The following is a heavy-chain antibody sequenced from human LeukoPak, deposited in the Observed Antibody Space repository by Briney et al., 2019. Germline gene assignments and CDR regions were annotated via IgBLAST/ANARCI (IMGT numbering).Heavy chain of an antibody. V-gene: IGHV4-38-2*01. CDR3: ARLLERYDFWSGYSATDAFDI. J-gene: IGHJ3*02. CDR2: IYHSGST. CDR1: GYSISSGYY. Sequence: PSETLSLTCAVSGYSISSGYYWGWIRQPPGKGLEWIGSIYHSGSTYYNPSLKSRVTISVDTSKNQFSLKLSSATAADTAVYYCARLLERYDFWSGYSATDAFDIWGQGTMVTVSS. D-gene: IGHD3-3*01.